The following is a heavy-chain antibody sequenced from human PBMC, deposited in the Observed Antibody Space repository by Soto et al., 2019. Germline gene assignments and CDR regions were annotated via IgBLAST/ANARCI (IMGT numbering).Heavy chain of an antibody. CDR3: ARSPYLDV. V-gene: IGHV4-34*01. CDR2: INHSGST. J-gene: IGHJ6*03. CDR1: GRSFSGYY. Sequence: QVQLQQWGAGLLKPSETLSLTCAVYGRSFSGYYWSWIRQSPGKGPEWIGEINHSGSTNYNPSLKSRVTILVDAPKNPFSLKMSSVTAADAAVYYCARSPYLDVWGKGTTVIVSS.